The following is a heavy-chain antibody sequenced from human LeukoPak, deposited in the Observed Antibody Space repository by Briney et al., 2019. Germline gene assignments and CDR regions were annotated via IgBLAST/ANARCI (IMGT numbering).Heavy chain of an antibody. D-gene: IGHD3-16*02. J-gene: IGHJ4*02. CDR2: INHSGST. Sequence: SETLSLTCAVYGGSFSGYYWSWIRQPPGKGLEWIGEINHSGSTNYNPSLKSRVTISVDTSKNQFSLKLSSVTAADTAVYYCARRNYDYVWGSYRYVGYFDYWSQGTLVTVSS. V-gene: IGHV4-34*01. CDR1: GGSFSGYY. CDR3: ARRNYDYVWGSYRYVGYFDY.